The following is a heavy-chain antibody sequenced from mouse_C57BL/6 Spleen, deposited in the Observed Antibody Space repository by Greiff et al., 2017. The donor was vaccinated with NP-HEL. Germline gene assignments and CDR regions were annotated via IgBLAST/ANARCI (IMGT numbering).Heavy chain of an antibody. CDR2: INPYNGDT. J-gene: IGHJ3*01. CDR3: ARSDPYYSNYPFAY. D-gene: IGHD2-5*01. CDR1: GYSFTGYF. V-gene: IGHV1-20*01. Sequence: EVQGVESGPELVKPGDSVKISCKASGYSFTGYFMNWVKQSHGKSLEWIGRINPYNGDTFYNQKFKGKATLTVYKSSSTAHMELRSLTSEDSAVYYCARSDPYYSNYPFAYWGQGTLVTVAA.